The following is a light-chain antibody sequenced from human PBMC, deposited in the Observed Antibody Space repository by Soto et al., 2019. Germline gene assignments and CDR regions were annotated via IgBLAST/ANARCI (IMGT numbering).Light chain of an antibody. J-gene: IGKJ4*01. V-gene: IGKV1-39*01. Sequence: DIQMTQSPSSLSASVGESVPFTCRASQSVSTWLAWYQQKQRNAPKLXIYSASNLQSGVQSRVSGSGSGTDFTLTISSLLPEDFETYDCQQSYRTTLTFGGGTKVDIK. CDR1: QSVSTW. CDR3: QQSYRTTLT. CDR2: SAS.